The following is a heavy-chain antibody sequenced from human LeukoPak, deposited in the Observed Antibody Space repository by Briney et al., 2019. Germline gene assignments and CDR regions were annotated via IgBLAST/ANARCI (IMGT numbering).Heavy chain of an antibody. CDR1: GYTFTGYY. D-gene: IGHD1-26*01. V-gene: IGHV1-2*02. J-gene: IGHJ3*02. CDR2: IKPNSGGT. CDR3: ARPHSGATPCEAFDI. Sequence: SSVKVSCKASGYTFTGYYMHWVRQAPGQGLEWVGWIKPNSGGTNYAQKFQGRRTMTRDTSISTAYMELSRLRSDDTAVYYCARPHSGATPCEAFDIWGQGTMVTVSS.